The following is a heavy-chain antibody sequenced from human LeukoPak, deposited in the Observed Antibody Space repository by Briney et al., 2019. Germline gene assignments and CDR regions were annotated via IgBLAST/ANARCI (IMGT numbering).Heavy chain of an antibody. CDR1: RFTFSSYS. CDR2: ISSSSNYI. D-gene: IGHD3-22*01. J-gene: IGHJ4*02. CDR3: ARGDYYDSSGYYRPNNFDY. Sequence: GRSLRLSCAASRFTFSSYSMNWVRQAPGKGLEWVSSISSSSNYIYYADSVKGRFTISRDNAKNSLYLQMNSLRAEDTAVYYCARGDYYDSSGYYRPNNFDYWGQGTLVTVSS. V-gene: IGHV3-21*01.